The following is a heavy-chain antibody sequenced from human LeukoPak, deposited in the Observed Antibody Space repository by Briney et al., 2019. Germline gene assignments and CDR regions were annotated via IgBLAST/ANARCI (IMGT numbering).Heavy chain of an antibody. Sequence: HAGGSLRLSCAASGFTFSSYWMHWVRQAPGKGLEWVAVISYDGSNKYYADSVKGRFTISRDNSKNTLYLQMNSLRAEDTAVYYCAHIPITAMVRGVIHDYWGQGTLVTVSS. CDR2: ISYDGSNK. V-gene: IGHV3-30*03. J-gene: IGHJ4*02. CDR1: GFTFSSYW. D-gene: IGHD3-10*01. CDR3: AHIPITAMVRGVIHDY.